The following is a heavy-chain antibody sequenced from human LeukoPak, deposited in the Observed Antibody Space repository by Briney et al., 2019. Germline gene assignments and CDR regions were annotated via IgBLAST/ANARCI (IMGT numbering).Heavy chain of an antibody. V-gene: IGHV3-11*01. CDR3: ARQRDDGTGYNYLNWFDP. D-gene: IGHD3-22*01. CDR2: ISSSGGSI. Sequence: GGSLRLSCVASGFTFNTHGVSWVRQAPGKGLEWVSYISSSGGSISYADSVKGRFTISRDNAKDSLYLQMNGLRADDTAVYDCARQRDDGTGYNYLNWFDPWGQGTLVTVSS. CDR1: GFTFNTHG. J-gene: IGHJ5*02.